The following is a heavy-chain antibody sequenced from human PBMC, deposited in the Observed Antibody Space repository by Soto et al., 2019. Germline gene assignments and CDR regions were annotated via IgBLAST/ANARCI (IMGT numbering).Heavy chain of an antibody. Sequence: SETLSLTCTVSGGSISSYYWSWIRQPPGKGLEWIGYIYYSGTTNYNPSLKSRVTISVDTSKNQLSLKLSSVTAADTAVYYCARKGKTGTVFDYWGQGTLVTVSS. CDR2: IYYSGTT. CDR1: GGSISSYY. D-gene: IGHD1-7*01. V-gene: IGHV4-59*08. CDR3: ARKGKTGTVFDY. J-gene: IGHJ4*02.